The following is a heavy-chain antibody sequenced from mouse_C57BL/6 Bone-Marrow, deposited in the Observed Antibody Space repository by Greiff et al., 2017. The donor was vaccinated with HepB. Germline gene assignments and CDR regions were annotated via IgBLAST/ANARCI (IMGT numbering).Heavy chain of an antibody. V-gene: IGHV1-55*01. CDR1: GYTFTSYW. J-gene: IGHJ2*01. Sequence: QVQLQQPGAELVKPGASVKMSCKASGYTFTSYWITWVKQRPGQGLEWIGDIYPGSGSTNYNEKFKSKATLTVDTSSSTAYMQLSSLTSEESAVYYCAREDYDYDEGDYWGQGTTLTVSS. D-gene: IGHD2-4*01. CDR3: AREDYDYDEGDY. CDR2: IYPGSGST.